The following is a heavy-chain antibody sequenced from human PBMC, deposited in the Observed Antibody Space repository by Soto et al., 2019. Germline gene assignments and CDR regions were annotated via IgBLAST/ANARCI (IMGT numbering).Heavy chain of an antibody. CDR3: ARGRVPASASPFDY. D-gene: IGHD2-2*01. Sequence: QVQLVQSGAEVKKPGASVKVSCKTSGYTFTNYGISWVRQAPGQGLEWMGWITVYNGNTYYAQNLQGRVTLTTDTSTSTAYMELRSLISDDTAVYYCARGRVPASASPFDYWGQGTLVTVSS. CDR2: ITVYNGNT. J-gene: IGHJ4*02. CDR1: GYTFTNYG. V-gene: IGHV1-18*01.